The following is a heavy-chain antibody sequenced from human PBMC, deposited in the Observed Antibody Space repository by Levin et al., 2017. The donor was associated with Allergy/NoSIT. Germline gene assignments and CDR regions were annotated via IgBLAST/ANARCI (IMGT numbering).Heavy chain of an antibody. Sequence: GESLKISCKASGYTFTGQYMYWVRQAPGQGLELMGWINPNSGGTNYVQKFQGRVTMTRDPSISTLYMELRRLRSDDTAVYYCAREIAAAATSHFYGLDVWGQGTTVTVSS. J-gene: IGHJ6*02. CDR3: AREIAAAATSHFYGLDV. D-gene: IGHD6-13*01. CDR2: INPNSGGT. V-gene: IGHV1-2*02. CDR1: GYTFTGQY.